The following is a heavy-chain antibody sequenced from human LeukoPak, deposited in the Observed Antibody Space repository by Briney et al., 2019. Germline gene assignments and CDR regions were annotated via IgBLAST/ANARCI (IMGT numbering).Heavy chain of an antibody. CDR3: ARVGGHCSGGSCYSRGNFAFDI. CDR2: ISSSGSTI. CDR1: GFTFSDYY. V-gene: IGHV3-11*04. D-gene: IGHD2-15*01. Sequence: PGGSLRLSCAASGFTFSDYYMSWIRQAPGKGLEWVSYISSSGSTIYYADSVKGRFTISRDNAKNSLYLQMNSLRAEDTAVYYCARVGGHCSGGSCYSRGNFAFDIWGQGTMVTVSS. J-gene: IGHJ3*02.